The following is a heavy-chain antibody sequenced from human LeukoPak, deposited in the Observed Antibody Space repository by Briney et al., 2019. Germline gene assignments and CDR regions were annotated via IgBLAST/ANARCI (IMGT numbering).Heavy chain of an antibody. V-gene: IGHV1-69*06. CDR3: ATDRGYSGTPHRGAFDI. J-gene: IGHJ3*02. CDR1: GGTFSSYA. Sequence: SVKVSCKASGGTFSSYAISWVRQAPGQGLEWMGGITPIFGTANYAQKFQGRVTMTEDTSTDTAYMELSSLRSEDTAVYYCATDRGYSGTPHRGAFDIWGQGTMVTVSS. CDR2: ITPIFGTA. D-gene: IGHD1-26*01.